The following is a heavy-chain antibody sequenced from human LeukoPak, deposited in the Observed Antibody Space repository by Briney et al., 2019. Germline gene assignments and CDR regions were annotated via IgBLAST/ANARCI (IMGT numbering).Heavy chain of an antibody. CDR1: GGSISRSGSY. CDR2: IYHSGST. D-gene: IGHD3-9*01. J-gene: IGHJ5*02. V-gene: IGHV4-39*07. Sequence: PSETLSLTCTVSGGSISRSGSYWGWIRQPPGKGLEWIGYIYHSGSTYYNPSLKSRVTISVDRSKNQFSLKLSSVTAADTAVYYCARKTLPDYDILTGYRGIGWFDPWGQGTLVTVSS. CDR3: ARKTLPDYDILTGYRGIGWFDP.